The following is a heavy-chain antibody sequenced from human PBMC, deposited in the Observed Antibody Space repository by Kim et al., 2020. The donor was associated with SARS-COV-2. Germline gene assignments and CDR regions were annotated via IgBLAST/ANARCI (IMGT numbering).Heavy chain of an antibody. Sequence: SVKVSCKASGGTFSSYAISWVRQAPGQGLEWMGRIIPILGIANYAQKFQGRVTITADKSTSTAYMELSSLRSEDTAVYYCARDSFGTGGRYYYMDVWGKGTTVTVSS. CDR2: IIPILGIA. CDR1: GGTFSSYA. D-gene: IGHD3-16*01. CDR3: ARDSFGTGGRYYYMDV. J-gene: IGHJ6*03. V-gene: IGHV1-69*04.